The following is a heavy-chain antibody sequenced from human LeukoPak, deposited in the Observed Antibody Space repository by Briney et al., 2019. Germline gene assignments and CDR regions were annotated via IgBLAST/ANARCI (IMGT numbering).Heavy chain of an antibody. CDR1: GGTFSSYA. CDR3: AREGKTGTTWVPDYYFDY. D-gene: IGHD1-1*01. CDR2: IIPIFGTA. J-gene: IGHJ4*02. Sequence: SVKVSCKASGGTFSSYAISWVRQAPGQGLEWMGGIIPIFGTANYAQKFQGRVTITADESTSTAYMELSSLRSEDTAVYYCAREGKTGTTWVPDYYFDYWGQGTLVTVSS. V-gene: IGHV1-69*01.